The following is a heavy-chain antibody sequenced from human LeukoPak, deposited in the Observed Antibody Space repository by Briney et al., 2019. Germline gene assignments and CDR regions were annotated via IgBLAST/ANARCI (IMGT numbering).Heavy chain of an antibody. Sequence: GASVKVSCKASGYTFTSYYMHWVRQAPGQGLEWMGGIIPIFGTANYAQKFQGRVTITADESTSTAYMELSSLRSEDTAVYYCARDLQSGSSWYCDYWGQGTLVTVSS. J-gene: IGHJ4*02. D-gene: IGHD6-13*01. CDR3: ARDLQSGSSWYCDY. CDR1: GYTFTSYY. V-gene: IGHV1-69*13. CDR2: IIPIFGTA.